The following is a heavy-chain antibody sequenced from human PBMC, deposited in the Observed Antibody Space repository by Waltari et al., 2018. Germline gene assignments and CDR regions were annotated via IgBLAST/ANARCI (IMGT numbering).Heavy chain of an antibody. CDR3: ARHEPAAGEVLDY. J-gene: IGHJ4*02. CDR1: GYPFTGYY. Sequence: QVQLVQSGAEVKKPGASVKVSCKASGYPFTGYYMHWVRQAPGQGLEWMGRINLNTGNPHYEQKFQGRVTMTRDTSISTAYMDLSRLGSDDTAVYYCARHEPAAGEVLDYWGQGTLVTGSS. CDR2: INLNTGNP. D-gene: IGHD6-13*01. V-gene: IGHV1-2*06.